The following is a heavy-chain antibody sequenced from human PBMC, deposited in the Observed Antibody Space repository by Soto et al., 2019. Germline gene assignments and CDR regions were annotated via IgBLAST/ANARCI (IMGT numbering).Heavy chain of an antibody. CDR1: GFTFDDYA. J-gene: IGHJ5*02. CDR3: AKDRGYSYGYFWFDP. Sequence: PVGSLRLSCAASGFTFDDYAMHWVRQAPGKGLEWVSGISWNSGSIGYADSVKGRFTISRDNAKNSLYLQMNSLRAEDTALYYCAKDRGYSYGYFWFDPWGQGTLVTVSS. CDR2: ISWNSGSI. D-gene: IGHD5-18*01. V-gene: IGHV3-9*01.